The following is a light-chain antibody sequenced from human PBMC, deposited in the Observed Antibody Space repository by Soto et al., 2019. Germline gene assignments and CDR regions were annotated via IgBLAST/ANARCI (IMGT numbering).Light chain of an antibody. Sequence: QPVLTQPPSASGSPGQSVTISCTGTKNDIGVYDFVSWYQHHPGKAPRLIIYEDIQRPSGVPDRFSGSKSGNTASLTVSGLHDAEAAYYFCKSYAGSHAYVFGSGTKVTVL. CDR3: KSYAGSHAYV. V-gene: IGLV2-8*01. CDR1: KNDIGVYDF. J-gene: IGLJ1*01. CDR2: EDI.